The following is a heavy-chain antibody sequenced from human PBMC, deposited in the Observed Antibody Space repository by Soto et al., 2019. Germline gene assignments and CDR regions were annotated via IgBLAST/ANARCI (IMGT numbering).Heavy chain of an antibody. Sequence: SETLSLTCAVSGGSISSDGYSWSWIRQPPGKGLEWIGYIYHSGSTYYNPSLKSRVTISVDRSKNQFSLKLSSVTAADTAVYYCARAEYQLLGGGMDVWGQGTTVTVSS. J-gene: IGHJ6*02. CDR3: ARAEYQLLGGGMDV. CDR1: GGSISSDGYS. D-gene: IGHD2-2*01. V-gene: IGHV4-30-2*01. CDR2: IYHSGST.